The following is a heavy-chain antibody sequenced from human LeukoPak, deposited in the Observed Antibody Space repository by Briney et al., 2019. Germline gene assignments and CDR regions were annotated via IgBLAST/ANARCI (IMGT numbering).Heavy chain of an antibody. D-gene: IGHD3-16*02. CDR2: INHSGST. V-gene: IGHV4-34*01. Sequence: SGTLSLTCAVYGGSFSGYYWSWIRQPPGKGLEWIGEINHSGSTNYNPSLKSRVTISVDTSKNQFSLKLSSVTAADTAVYYCARAHDYVWGSYRPHSLTEYFQHWGQGTLVTVSS. CDR3: ARAHDYVWGSYRPHSLTEYFQH. J-gene: IGHJ1*01. CDR1: GGSFSGYY.